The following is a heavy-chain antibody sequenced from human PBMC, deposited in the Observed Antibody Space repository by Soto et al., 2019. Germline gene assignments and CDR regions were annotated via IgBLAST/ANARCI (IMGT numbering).Heavy chain of an antibody. J-gene: IGHJ4*02. CDR3: ARVGSHYYFDY. V-gene: IGHV4-34*01. CDR2: INHSGST. D-gene: IGHD6-13*01. CDR1: GFTFSNAW. Sequence: GSLRLSCAASGFTFSNAWMSWVRQAPGKGLEWIGEINHSGSTNYNPSLKSRVTISVDTSKNQFSLKLSSVTAADTAVYYCARVGSHYYFDYWGQGTLVTVSS.